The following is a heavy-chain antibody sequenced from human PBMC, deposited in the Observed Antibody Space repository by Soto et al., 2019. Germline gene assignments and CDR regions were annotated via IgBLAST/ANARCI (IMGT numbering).Heavy chain of an antibody. D-gene: IGHD3-9*01. J-gene: IGHJ4*02. CDR3: AKTETFNGYYNAFDC. CDR1: GFSFGGYA. CDR2: ISGSGAST. Sequence: EVQLLESGGGLVQPGGSLRLSCAASGFSFGGYAVTWVRQAPGKGLEWVSAISGSGASTYYADSVKGRFTISRDNSKNTLYLQMNSLRAGDTAVYYCAKTETFNGYYNAFDCWGQGTRVTVSS. V-gene: IGHV3-23*01.